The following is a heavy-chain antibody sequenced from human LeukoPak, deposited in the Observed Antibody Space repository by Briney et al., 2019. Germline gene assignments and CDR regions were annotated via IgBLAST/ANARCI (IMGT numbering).Heavy chain of an antibody. Sequence: PGGSLRLSCKASGFSFGDYGMTWVRQAPGKGLEWVGFIRNKRYDGTTEYAASVKSRFTISRDDSRSIAYLQMNSLKTEDTAVYYCTRGDYYDSSGYYLLFDYWGQGTLVTVSS. CDR1: GFSFGDYG. V-gene: IGHV3-49*04. J-gene: IGHJ4*02. CDR2: IRNKRYDGTT. D-gene: IGHD3-22*01. CDR3: TRGDYYDSSGYYLLFDY.